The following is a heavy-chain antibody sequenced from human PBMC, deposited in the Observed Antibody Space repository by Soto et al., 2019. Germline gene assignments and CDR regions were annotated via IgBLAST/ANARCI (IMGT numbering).Heavy chain of an antibody. D-gene: IGHD2-2*01. CDR3: ARAARYCSTTSCFEFFYWFDP. Sequence: VKVSFKALGFTFTTYGFSWVRQAPGQGLEWMGWISGFNGNTNYARKLQDRVTMTRDTPTNTVYMELRSLTSDDTAMYYCARAARYCSTTSCFEFFYWFDPWGQGTLVTSPQ. J-gene: IGHJ5*02. V-gene: IGHV1-18*04. CDR1: GFTFTTYG. CDR2: ISGFNGNT.